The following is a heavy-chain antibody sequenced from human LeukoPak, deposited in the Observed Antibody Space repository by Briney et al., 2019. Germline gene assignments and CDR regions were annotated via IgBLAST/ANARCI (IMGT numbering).Heavy chain of an antibody. CDR3: AKDPREYDSSRRDY. J-gene: IGHJ4*02. V-gene: IGHV1-69*13. CDR1: GYTFTSYD. D-gene: IGHD1-1*01. CDR2: IIPIFGTA. Sequence: SVKVSCKASGYTFTSYDINWVRQAPGQGLEWMGGIIPIFGTANYAQKFQGRVTITADESTSTAYMELSSLRSEDTAVYYCAKDPREYDSSRRDYWGQGTLVTVSS.